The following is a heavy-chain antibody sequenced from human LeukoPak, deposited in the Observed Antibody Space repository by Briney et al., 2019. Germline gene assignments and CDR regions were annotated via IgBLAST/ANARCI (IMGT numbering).Heavy chain of an antibody. CDR3: AKGGYQLLLWYFDY. Sequence: GGSLRLSCAASGFTFSSYGMHWVRQAPGKGLEWVAFIRYDGSNKYYADSVKGRFTISRDNSKNTLYLQMNSLRAEDTAVYYCAKGGYQLLLWYFDYWGQGTLVTVSS. CDR1: GFTFSSYG. V-gene: IGHV3-30*02. J-gene: IGHJ4*02. CDR2: IRYDGSNK. D-gene: IGHD2-2*01.